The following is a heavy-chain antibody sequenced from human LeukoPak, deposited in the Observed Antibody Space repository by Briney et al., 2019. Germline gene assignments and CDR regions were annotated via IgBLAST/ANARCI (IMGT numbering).Heavy chain of an antibody. V-gene: IGHV4-34*01. Sequence: GSLRLSCAASGFTFSSYAMSWVRQAPGKGLEWIGEINHSGSTNYNPSLKSRVTISVDTSKNQFSLKLSSVTAADTAVYYCARAQGSGTIDDYWGQGTLVTVSS. D-gene: IGHD3-10*01. J-gene: IGHJ4*02. CDR1: GFTFSSYA. CDR3: ARAQGSGTIDDY. CDR2: INHSGST.